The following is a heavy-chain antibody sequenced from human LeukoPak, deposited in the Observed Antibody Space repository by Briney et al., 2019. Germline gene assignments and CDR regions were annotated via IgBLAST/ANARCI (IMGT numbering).Heavy chain of an antibody. CDR2: ISAYNGNT. D-gene: IGHD7-27*01. V-gene: IGHV1-18*04. J-gene: IGHJ4*02. CDR1: GYTFTTYG. CDR3: ARGSELGPRSPFDY. Sequence: ASVKVSCKASGYTFTTYGISWVRQAPRQGLEWMGWISAYNGNTNYARTLQGRVAMTADTSTSTAYMELRSLRSDDTAVYYCARGSELGPRSPFDYWGQGTLVTVSS.